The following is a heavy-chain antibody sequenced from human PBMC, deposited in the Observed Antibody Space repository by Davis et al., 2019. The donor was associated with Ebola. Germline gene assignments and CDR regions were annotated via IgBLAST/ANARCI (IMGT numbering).Heavy chain of an antibody. CDR1: GYSFTSYW. V-gene: IGHV5-51*01. CDR2: IYPVDSDT. Sequence: KVSCKASGYSFTSYWIGWVRQMPGKGLEWMGIIYPVDSDTRYSPSFQGQVTISADKSISTAYLQWSRLKASDTAMYYCARLTAAVDYWGQGTLVTVSS. CDR3: ARLTAAVDY. J-gene: IGHJ4*02. D-gene: IGHD6-13*01.